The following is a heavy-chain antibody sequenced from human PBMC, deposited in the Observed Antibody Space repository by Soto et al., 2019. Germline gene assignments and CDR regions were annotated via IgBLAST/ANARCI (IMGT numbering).Heavy chain of an antibody. D-gene: IGHD2-21*02. V-gene: IGHV1-2*02. Sequence: GASVKVSCKTSGYIFTDYYIHWVRQAPGQGLEWMGYINPKNGDTTYEQKFQGRVTITRDTSASTAYMELSSLRSEDTAVYYCARSIVVVTALDYWGQGTLVTVSS. CDR2: INPKNGDT. J-gene: IGHJ4*02. CDR3: ARSIVVVTALDY. CDR1: GYIFTDYY.